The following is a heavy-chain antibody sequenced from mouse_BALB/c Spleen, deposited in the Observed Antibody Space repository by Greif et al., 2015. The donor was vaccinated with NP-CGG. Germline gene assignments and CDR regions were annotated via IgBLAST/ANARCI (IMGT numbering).Heavy chain of an antibody. CDR3: TTGFAY. CDR1: GFTFSNYW. Sequence: VKLEESGGGLVQPGGSMKLSCVASGFTFSNYWMSWVRQSPEEGLEWVAEIRLKSNNYATHYAESVKGRFTISRDDSKSSVYLQMNNLRAEDTGIYYCTTGFAYWGQGTLVTVSA. J-gene: IGHJ3*01. CDR2: IRLKSNNYAT. V-gene: IGHV6-6*02.